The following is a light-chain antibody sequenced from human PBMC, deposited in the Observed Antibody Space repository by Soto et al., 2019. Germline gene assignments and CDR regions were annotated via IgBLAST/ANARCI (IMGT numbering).Light chain of an antibody. CDR3: MLYMGGGLVV. CDR2: STN. J-gene: IGLJ2*01. CDR1: SGSVSTTYY. Sequence: QTVVTQEPSFSVSPGGTVTLTCGFTSGSVSTTYYPSWYQQTPGQAPRTLIYSTNIRSSGVPDRFSGSILGNKAALTITGAQADDESDYHCMLYMGGGLVVFGGGTKVTVL. V-gene: IGLV8-61*01.